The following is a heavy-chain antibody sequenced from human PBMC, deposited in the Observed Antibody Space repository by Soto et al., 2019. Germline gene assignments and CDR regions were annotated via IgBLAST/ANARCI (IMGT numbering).Heavy chain of an antibody. D-gene: IGHD5-18*01. CDR1: GFSLSNARMG. J-gene: IGHJ6*02. CDR2: IFSNDEK. V-gene: IGHV2-26*01. CDR3: ARINGRYRYGPTYYYSGMDV. Sequence: SGPTLVNPTETLTLTCTVSGFSLSNARMGVSWIRQPPGKALEWLAHIFSNDEKSYSTSLKSRLTISKDTSKSQVVLTMTNMDPVDTATYYCARINGRYRYGPTYYYSGMDVWGQGTMVTVSS.